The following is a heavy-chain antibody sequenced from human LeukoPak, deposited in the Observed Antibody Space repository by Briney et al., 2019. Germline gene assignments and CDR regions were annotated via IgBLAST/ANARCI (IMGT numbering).Heavy chain of an antibody. J-gene: IGHJ4*02. Sequence: GGSLRLSCAASGFTFSNYGMNWVRQAPGKGLEWVSGIGGLGDRIYYADSVKGRFTISRDNAKNSLYLQMNSLRAEDTALYYCARDLDPSSSPFPYYFDHWGQGTLVTVSS. CDR1: GFTFSNYG. CDR3: ARDLDPSSSPFPYYFDH. CDR2: IGGLGDRI. V-gene: IGHV3-48*04. D-gene: IGHD6-6*01.